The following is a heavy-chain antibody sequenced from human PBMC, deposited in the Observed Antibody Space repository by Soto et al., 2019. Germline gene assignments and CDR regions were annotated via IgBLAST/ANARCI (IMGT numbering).Heavy chain of an antibody. Sequence: ASVKVSCKVSGYTLTELSMHWVRQAPGKGLEWMGGFDPEDGETIYAQKFQGRVTMTEDTSTDTAYMELSSLRSEDTAVYYCATLSYSNCGGGTWRDWFDPWGQGTLVTVSS. D-gene: IGHD4-4*01. J-gene: IGHJ5*02. CDR2: FDPEDGET. CDR1: GYTLTELS. V-gene: IGHV1-24*01. CDR3: ATLSYSNCGGGTWRDWFDP.